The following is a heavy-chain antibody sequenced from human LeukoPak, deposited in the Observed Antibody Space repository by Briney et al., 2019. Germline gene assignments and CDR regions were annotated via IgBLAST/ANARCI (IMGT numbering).Heavy chain of an antibody. Sequence: GGSLRLSCAASGFTFSSYAMSWVRQAPGKGLEWVLGISGSGGSTYYADSVKGRFTISRDNSKNTLYLQMNSLRAEDSAVYYCAKFPSYQYYYYYMNVWGKGTTVTVSS. J-gene: IGHJ6*03. CDR2: ISGSGGST. CDR1: GFTFSSYA. V-gene: IGHV3-23*01. CDR3: AKFPSYQYYYYYMNV.